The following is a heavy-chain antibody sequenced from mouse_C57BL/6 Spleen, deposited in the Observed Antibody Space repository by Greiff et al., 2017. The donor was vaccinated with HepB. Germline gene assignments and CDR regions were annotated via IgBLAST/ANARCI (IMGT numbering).Heavy chain of an antibody. Sequence: VQLKESGGGLVKPGGSLKLSCAASGFTFSDYGMHWVRQAPEKGLEWVAYISSGSSTIYYADTVKGRFTISRDNAKNTLFLQMTSLRSEDTAMYYCAGLRRGTRYFDVWGTGTTVTVSS. V-gene: IGHV5-17*01. CDR3: AGLRRGTRYFDV. D-gene: IGHD3-3*01. CDR2: ISSGSSTI. CDR1: GFTFSDYG. J-gene: IGHJ1*03.